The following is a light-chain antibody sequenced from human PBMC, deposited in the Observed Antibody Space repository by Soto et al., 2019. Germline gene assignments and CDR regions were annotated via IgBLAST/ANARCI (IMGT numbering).Light chain of an antibody. CDR2: GAS. J-gene: IGKJ1*01. V-gene: IGKV3-15*01. CDR1: QSVSSN. Sequence: EIVMTQSPATLSVSPGERDTLSCRASQSVSSNLDWYQQKPGQAPRPLIYGASTRATGIPARFSGSGSGTEFTLTISSLQSEDFAVYYCQQYNNWPPWTFGQGTKVEIK. CDR3: QQYNNWPPWT.